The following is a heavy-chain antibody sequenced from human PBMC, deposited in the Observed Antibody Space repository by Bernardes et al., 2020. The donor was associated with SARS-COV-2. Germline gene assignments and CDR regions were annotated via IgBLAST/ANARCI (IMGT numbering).Heavy chain of an antibody. CDR1: GYTFTSYG. J-gene: IGHJ5*02. Sequence: ASVKVSCKASGYTFTSYGISWVRQAPGQGLEWMGWISGDEGNTNYAHKFHGRVTMTTDTSTSTADMELRSLRSDDTAVYYCATVVGYGYGGGWFDPWGQGTLVTVSS. V-gene: IGHV1-18*01. D-gene: IGHD5-18*01. CDR2: ISGDEGNT. CDR3: ATVVGYGYGGGWFDP.